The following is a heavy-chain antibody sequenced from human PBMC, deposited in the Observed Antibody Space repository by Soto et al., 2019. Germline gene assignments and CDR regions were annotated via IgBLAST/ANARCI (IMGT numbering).Heavy chain of an antibody. J-gene: IGHJ4*02. CDR3: AKAPSITIFGVAQYYFDY. CDR2: ISGSGGST. Sequence: WGSLRLSCAASGVTVSSYAMGGVRQAPGEGLEWVSAISGSGGSTYYADSVKGRFTISRDNSKNTLYLQMNSLRAEDTAVYYCAKAPSITIFGVAQYYFDYWGQGTLVTVSS. D-gene: IGHD3-3*01. V-gene: IGHV3-23*01. CDR1: GVTVSSYA.